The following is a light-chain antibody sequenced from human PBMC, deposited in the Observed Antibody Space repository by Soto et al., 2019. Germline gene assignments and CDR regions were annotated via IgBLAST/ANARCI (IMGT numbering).Light chain of an antibody. V-gene: IGLV2-8*01. CDR2: EVS. CDR3: SSYAGSNDVV. J-gene: IGLJ2*01. CDR1: SSDVGDYKS. Sequence: QSALTQPPSASGSPGQSVTISCTGTSSDVGDYKSVSWYQQHPGKAPKLMIYEVSKRPSGVPDRVSGSKSGNSSSLTVSGLEAEYEAAYYCSSYAGSNDVVFGGGTQLTV.